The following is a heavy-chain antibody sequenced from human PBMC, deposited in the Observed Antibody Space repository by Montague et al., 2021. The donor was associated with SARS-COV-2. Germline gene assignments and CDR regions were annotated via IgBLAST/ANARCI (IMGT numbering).Heavy chain of an antibody. Sequence: SLRLSCAASGFTFSSYAMSWVRQAPGKGPEWVSAISGSGGSTYYADSVKGRFTISRDNSKNTLYLQMNSLRAEDTAVYYCATSRDVLLWFGELLDAFDIWGQGTTVTVSS. D-gene: IGHD3-10*01. CDR2: ISGSGGST. J-gene: IGHJ3*02. CDR1: GFTFSSYA. CDR3: ATSRDVLLWFGELLDAFDI. V-gene: IGHV3-23*01.